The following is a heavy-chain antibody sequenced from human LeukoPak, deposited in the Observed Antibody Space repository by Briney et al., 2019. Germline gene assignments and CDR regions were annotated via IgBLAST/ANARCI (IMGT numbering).Heavy chain of an antibody. CDR2: IYYSGSA. V-gene: IGHV4-30-4*01. Sequence: PSENLSLTCTVSGGSISSGDYYWSWIRQPPGKGLEWIGYIYYSGSAYYNPSLKSRVTISVDTSKNQFSLKLSSVTAADTAVYYCARAVGSIGTTFYYYYYYGMDVWGQGTTVTVSS. CDR3: ARAVGSIGTTFYYYYYYGMDV. D-gene: IGHD1-1*01. J-gene: IGHJ6*02. CDR1: GGSISSGDYY.